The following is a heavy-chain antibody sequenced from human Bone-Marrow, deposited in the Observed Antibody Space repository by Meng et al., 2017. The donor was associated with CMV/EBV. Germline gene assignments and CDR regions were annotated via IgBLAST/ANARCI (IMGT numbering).Heavy chain of an antibody. Sequence: GGSLRLSCAASGFTFSSYWMYWVRQAPGKGLVWVSRINSDGSSTSYADSVKGRFTISRDNAKNTLYLQMNSLRVEDTAIYYCARDVRHRDSGPPWGQGALVTVSS. CDR3: ARDVRHRDSGPP. D-gene: IGHD3-10*02. CDR2: INSDGSST. V-gene: IGHV3-74*01. J-gene: IGHJ5*02. CDR1: GFTFSSYW.